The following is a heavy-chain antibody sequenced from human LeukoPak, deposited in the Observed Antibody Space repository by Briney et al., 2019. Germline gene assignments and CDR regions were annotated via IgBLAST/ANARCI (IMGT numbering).Heavy chain of an antibody. Sequence: PGGTLRLSCAASGFTFSSYGMSWVRQAPGKGLEWVANIKQDGSEKYYVDAVKGRFTISRDNAKNSLYLQMNSLRAEDTAVYYCARDRGLRYFDWFQESPEHDAFDIWGQGTMVTVSS. V-gene: IGHV3-7*01. CDR2: IKQDGSEK. D-gene: IGHD3-9*01. J-gene: IGHJ3*02. CDR1: GFTFSSYG. CDR3: ARDRGLRYFDWFQESPEHDAFDI.